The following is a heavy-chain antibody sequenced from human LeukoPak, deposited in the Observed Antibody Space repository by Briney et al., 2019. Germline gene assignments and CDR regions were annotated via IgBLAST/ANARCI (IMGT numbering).Heavy chain of an antibody. V-gene: IGHV4-39*07. CDR1: GGSIRSSYYY. J-gene: IGHJ4*02. D-gene: IGHD2-21*02. CDR2: IYDSGST. Sequence: PSETLSLTCTVSGGSIRSSYYYWGWIRQPPGKGLEWIGSIYDSGSTYYNPSLKSRVTISVDTSKNQFSLKLSSVTAADTAVYYCARGSSMVTKRGFDYWGQGTLVTVSS. CDR3: ARGSSMVTKRGFDY.